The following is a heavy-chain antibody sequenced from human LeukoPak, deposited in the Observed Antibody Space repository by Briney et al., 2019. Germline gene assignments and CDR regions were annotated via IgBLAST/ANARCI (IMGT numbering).Heavy chain of an antibody. D-gene: IGHD2-8*01. CDR2: IYYSGST. Sequence: SETLSLTCTVSGGSISSYYWSWIRQPPGKGLEWIGYIYYSGSTNYNPSLKSRVTISVDTSKNQFSLKLSSVTAADTAVYYCARVEDCTNGVCYTWTNAFDIWGQGTMVTVSS. CDR3: ARVEDCTNGVCYTWTNAFDI. V-gene: IGHV4-59*12. CDR1: GGSISSYY. J-gene: IGHJ3*02.